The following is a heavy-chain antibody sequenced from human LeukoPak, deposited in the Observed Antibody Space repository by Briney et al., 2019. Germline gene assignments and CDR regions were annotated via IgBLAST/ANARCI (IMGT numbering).Heavy chain of an antibody. Sequence: GGSLRLSCAASGFTFSSYAMPWVRQAPGKGLEWVAVISYDGSNKYYADSVKGRFTISRDNSKNTLYLQMNSLRAEDTAVYYCAREEVGDCSGGSCYYYYGMDVWGQGTTVTVSS. CDR3: AREEVGDCSGGSCYYYYGMDV. D-gene: IGHD2-15*01. V-gene: IGHV3-30-3*01. CDR2: ISYDGSNK. CDR1: GFTFSSYA. J-gene: IGHJ6*02.